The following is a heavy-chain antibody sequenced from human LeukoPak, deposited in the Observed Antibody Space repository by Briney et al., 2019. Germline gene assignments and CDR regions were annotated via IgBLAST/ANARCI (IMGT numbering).Heavy chain of an antibody. CDR1: GFSVSGNY. D-gene: IGHD6-13*01. Sequence: GGSLRLSCAASGFSVSGNYMSWVRQAPGKGLEWVAIIYRGGDTYYADSVKGRFTISRDNSKNTLYLQVNSLRAEDTAVYYCVSAQGTSATAGAYWGQGTLVTVSS. CDR3: VSAQGTSATAGAY. J-gene: IGHJ4*02. V-gene: IGHV3-53*05. CDR2: IYRGGDT.